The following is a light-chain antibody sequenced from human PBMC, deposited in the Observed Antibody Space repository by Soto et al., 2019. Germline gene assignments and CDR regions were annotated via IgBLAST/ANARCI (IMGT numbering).Light chain of an antibody. Sequence: QSALTQPASVSGSPGQSITISCTGTSSDIGGYNYVSWYQHHPGKAPKLMIYDVSNRPSGVSNRFSGSKSGNTASLTISGLQAEDDADYYCSSYTTISTLHVVFGGGTKVTVL. CDR1: SSDIGGYNY. CDR3: SSYTTISTLHVV. J-gene: IGLJ2*01. CDR2: DVS. V-gene: IGLV2-14*03.